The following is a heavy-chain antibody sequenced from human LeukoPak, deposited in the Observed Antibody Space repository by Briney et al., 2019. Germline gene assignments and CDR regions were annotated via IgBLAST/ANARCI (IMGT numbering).Heavy chain of an antibody. CDR3: AGMWVGAGKPFYFDY. Sequence: GGSLRLSCAASGFTFSSYSMNWVRQAPGKGLEWVSSISSSSSYIYYADSVEGRFTISRDNAKNSLYLQMNSLRAEDTAVYYCAGMWVGAGKPFYFDYWGQGTLVTVSS. J-gene: IGHJ4*02. CDR1: GFTFSSYS. V-gene: IGHV3-21*01. D-gene: IGHD2-15*01. CDR2: ISSSSSYI.